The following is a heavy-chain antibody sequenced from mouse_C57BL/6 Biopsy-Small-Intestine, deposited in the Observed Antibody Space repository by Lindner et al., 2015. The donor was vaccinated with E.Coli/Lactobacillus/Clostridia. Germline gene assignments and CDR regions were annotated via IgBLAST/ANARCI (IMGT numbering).Heavy chain of an antibody. CDR2: IDPADGET. Sequence: VQLQESGADLVEPGASVKLSCTASGFNFKDFYMHWVKQTTEQGLEWIGRIDPADGETKYAPEFQSRATITVDTSSNTAYLQLSSLTSEDTAVYYCTLYYGDYWGQGATLTVSS. V-gene: IGHV14-2*01. D-gene: IGHD2-1*01. CDR3: TLYYGDY. CDR1: GFNFKDFY. J-gene: IGHJ2*01.